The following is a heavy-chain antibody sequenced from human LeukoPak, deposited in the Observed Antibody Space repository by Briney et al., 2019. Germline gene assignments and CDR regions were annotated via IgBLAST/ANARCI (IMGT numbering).Heavy chain of an antibody. D-gene: IGHD6-19*01. V-gene: IGHV3-9*01. CDR3: AKAPLDSVAGTLFDY. J-gene: IGHJ4*02. Sequence: GRSLRLSCAASGFTFDDYAMHWVRQAPGKGLEWVSGISWNSGSIGYADSVKGRFTISRDNAKNSLYLQMNSLRAEDTALYYCAKAPLDSVAGTLFDYWGQGTLVTVSS. CDR2: ISWNSGSI. CDR1: GFTFDDYA.